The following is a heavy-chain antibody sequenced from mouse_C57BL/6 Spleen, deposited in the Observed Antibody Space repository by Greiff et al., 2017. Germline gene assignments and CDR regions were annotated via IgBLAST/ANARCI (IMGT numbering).Heavy chain of an antibody. V-gene: IGHV5-17*01. Sequence: EVKLMESGGGLVKPGGSLKLSCAASGFTFSDYGMHWVRQAPEKGLEWVAYISSGSSTIYYADTVKGRFTISRDNAKKTLFLQMTSLRSEDTAMYYCARRTEGHWYFDVWGTGTTVTVSA. CDR2: ISSGSSTI. CDR1: GFTFSDYG. CDR3: ARRTEGHWYFDV. J-gene: IGHJ1*03.